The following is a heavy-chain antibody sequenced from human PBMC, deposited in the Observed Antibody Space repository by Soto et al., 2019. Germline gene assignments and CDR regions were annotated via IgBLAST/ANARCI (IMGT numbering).Heavy chain of an antibody. CDR2: IYYSGST. CDR3: ARVEGGSYGAFDI. J-gene: IGHJ3*02. CDR1: GGYISGYD. D-gene: IGHD1-26*01. V-gene: IGHV4-59*01. Sequence: PSETLSVTCTVSGGYISGYDWSWIRQPPGKGLHFIGYIYYSGSTDYNPSLKSRVTISVDTSKNQFSLKLSSVTAADTAVYYCARVEGGSYGAFDIWGQGTMVTVSS.